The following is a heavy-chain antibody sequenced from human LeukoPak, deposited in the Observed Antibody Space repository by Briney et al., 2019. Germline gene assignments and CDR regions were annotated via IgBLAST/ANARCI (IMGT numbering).Heavy chain of an antibody. CDR3: ARVGQWLRRQNWFDP. CDR2: INTNTGNP. V-gene: IGHV7-4-1*02. Sequence: ASVKVSCKASGYTFTDYAVNWVRQAPGQGLEWMGWINTNTGNPTYAQSFTGRFVFSLDTSVSTAYLQISSLKAEDTAVYYCARVGQWLRRQNWFDPWGQGTLVTVSS. D-gene: IGHD5-12*01. CDR1: GYTFTDYA. J-gene: IGHJ5*02.